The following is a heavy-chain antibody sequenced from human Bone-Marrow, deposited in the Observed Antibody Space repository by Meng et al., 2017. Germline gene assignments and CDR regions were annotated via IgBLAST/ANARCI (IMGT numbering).Heavy chain of an antibody. CDR2: IWYDGSNK. V-gene: IGHV3-33*01. Sequence: GESLKISCAASGFTFSSYGMHWVRQAPGKGLEWVAVIWYDGSNKYYADSVKGRFTISRDNSKNTLYLQMNSLRAEDTAVYYCARAYGGSVESQWFDYWGQGTLVTVSS. CDR1: GFTFSSYG. J-gene: IGHJ4*02. CDR3: ARAYGGSVESQWFDY. D-gene: IGHD4-23*01.